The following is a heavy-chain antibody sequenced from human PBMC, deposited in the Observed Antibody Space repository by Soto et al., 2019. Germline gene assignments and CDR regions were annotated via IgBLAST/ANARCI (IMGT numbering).Heavy chain of an antibody. Sequence: EVQLLESGGGLVQPGGSLRLSCAASGFTFSSYAMSWVRQAPGKGLEWVSAISGSGGSTYYADSVKGRFTISRDNSKNTLYLHMNSLRADDTAVYYFAKDRSGTIFGVGTQDAFDIWGQGTMVTVSS. CDR1: GFTFSSYA. CDR3: AKDRSGTIFGVGTQDAFDI. V-gene: IGHV3-23*01. D-gene: IGHD3-3*01. CDR2: ISGSGGST. J-gene: IGHJ3*02.